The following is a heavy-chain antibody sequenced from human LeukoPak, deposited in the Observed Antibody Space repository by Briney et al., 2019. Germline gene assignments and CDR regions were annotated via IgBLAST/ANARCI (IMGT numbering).Heavy chain of an antibody. Sequence: PGGSLRLSCAASGFTFGSYATIWVRQAPGKGLEWVSHISGSGGSTYYADFVKGRFTISRVNSKNTLYLQMNSLRAEDTAVYYCAKDGKKYGSTWDFDYWGQGTLVTVSS. CDR1: GFTFGSYA. CDR3: AKDGKKYGSTWDFDY. J-gene: IGHJ4*02. V-gene: IGHV3-23*01. D-gene: IGHD6-13*01. CDR2: ISGSGGST.